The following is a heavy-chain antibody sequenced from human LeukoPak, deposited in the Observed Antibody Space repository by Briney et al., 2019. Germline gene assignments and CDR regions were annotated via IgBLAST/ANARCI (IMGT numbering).Heavy chain of an antibody. V-gene: IGHV3-7*01. CDR3: AIVLDSSTSRYKSLNY. J-gene: IGHJ1*01. D-gene: IGHD2-2*01. CDR2: IRQDESEK. CDR1: GFTFSSYW. Sequence: GGSLRLSCAASGFTFSSYWMNWVRRAPGKWLEWVANIRQDESEKYYVDSVKGRFTISRDNAKNSLYLQMNNLRAEDTAVYYCAIVLDSSTSRYKSLNYWGQGTLVTVSS.